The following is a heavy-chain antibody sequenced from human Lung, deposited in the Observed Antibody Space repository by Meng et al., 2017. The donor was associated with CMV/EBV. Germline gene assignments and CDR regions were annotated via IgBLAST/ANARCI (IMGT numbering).Heavy chain of an antibody. Sequence: CGLYGGSLSGYYSSWLRQPPGTGLEWIGDIRHSGDITNYNPSLKSRVTISVDTSKKQFFLKLSDVTAADTAVYYCTRQYSSSYHSDYWGQGTLVTVSS. CDR3: TRQYSSSYHSDY. D-gene: IGHD6-6*01. J-gene: IGHJ4*02. V-gene: IGHV4-34*01. CDR1: GGSLSGYY. CDR2: IRHSGDIT.